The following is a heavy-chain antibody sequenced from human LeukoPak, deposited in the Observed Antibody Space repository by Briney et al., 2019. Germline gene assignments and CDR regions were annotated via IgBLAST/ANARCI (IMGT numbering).Heavy chain of an antibody. CDR2: FDPEDGET. J-gene: IGHJ5*02. D-gene: IGHD3-10*01. V-gene: IGHV1-24*01. CDR3: ATGGGAGQVLPFDP. CDR1: GYTLTELS. Sequence: ASVNVSCKVSGYTLTELSMHWVRQAPGKGLEWMGGFDPEDGETIYAQRFQGRVTMTEDTSTDTAYMELSSLRSEDTAVYYCATGGGAGQVLPFDPWGQGTLVTVSS.